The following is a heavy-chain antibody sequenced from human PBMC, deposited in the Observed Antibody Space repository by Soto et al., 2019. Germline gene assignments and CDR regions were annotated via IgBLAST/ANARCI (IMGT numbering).Heavy chain of an antibody. J-gene: IGHJ6*02. Sequence: QVQLVQSGAEVKKPGSSVKVSCKASGGTFSSDAISWVRQAPGQGLEWMGGVIPTFGTANYAQKFQGRVTITADESTGTAYREGSSLRFDDTAVYYGAREGYGGYYYYYGMDVWGQGTTVTVSS. CDR1: GGTFSSDA. D-gene: IGHD5-18*01. CDR2: VIPTFGTA. V-gene: IGHV1-69*01. CDR3: AREGYGGYYYYYGMDV.